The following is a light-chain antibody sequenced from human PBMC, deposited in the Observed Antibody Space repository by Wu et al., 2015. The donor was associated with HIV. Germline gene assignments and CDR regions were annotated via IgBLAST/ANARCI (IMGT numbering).Light chain of an antibody. CDR1: QSITNW. Sequence: DIQMTQSPSTLSASVGDRVTITCRASQSITNWLAWYQQKPGKAPNLLIYGVSTLQSGVPSRFSGSGSGTEFTLTIYSLQPEDFATYFCQQLNSYPYTFGQGTKVEIK. CDR2: GVS. V-gene: IGKV1-5*01. CDR3: QQLNSYPYT. J-gene: IGKJ2*01.